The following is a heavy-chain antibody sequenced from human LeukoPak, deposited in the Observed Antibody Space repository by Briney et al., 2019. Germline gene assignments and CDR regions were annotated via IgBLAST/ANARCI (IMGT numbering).Heavy chain of an antibody. Sequence: PSETLSLTCIVSGDSITNHYWSLIRRPPGKGLEWIGYIYYNGIINYNPSLKSRVTISVDTSRNQFSMKLNSVTAADTAVYYCARCSGSTYYYYYYMDVWGKGTTVTVSS. J-gene: IGHJ6*03. D-gene: IGHD1-26*01. V-gene: IGHV4-59*11. CDR2: IYYNGII. CDR1: GDSITNHY. CDR3: ARCSGSTYYYYYYMDV.